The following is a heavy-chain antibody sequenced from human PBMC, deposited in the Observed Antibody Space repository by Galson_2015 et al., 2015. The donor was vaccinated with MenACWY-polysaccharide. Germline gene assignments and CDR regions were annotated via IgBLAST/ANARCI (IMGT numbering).Heavy chain of an antibody. D-gene: IGHD2-2*01. Sequence: SLRLSCAASGFTFSSYAMHWVRQAPGKGLEWVAIISYDESNKYYSDSVKGRFTISRDNSENTLYLQMNSLRAEDTAAYYCARTYCDRTTCYGLDVWGQGTTVTVSS. CDR2: ISYDESNK. CDR1: GFTFSSYA. V-gene: IGHV3-30-3*01. J-gene: IGHJ6*02. CDR3: ARTYCDRTTCYGLDV.